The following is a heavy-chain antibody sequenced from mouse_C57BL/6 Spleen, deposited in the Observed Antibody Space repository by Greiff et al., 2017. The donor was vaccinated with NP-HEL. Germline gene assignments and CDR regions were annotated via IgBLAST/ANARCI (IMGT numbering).Heavy chain of an antibody. Sequence: EVKVVESGEGLVKPGGSLKLSCAASGFTFSSYAMSWVRQTPEKRLEWVAYISSGGDYIYYADTVKGRFTISRDNARNTLYLQMSSLKSEDTAMYYCTRVGYYGNYDYWGQGTTLTVSS. J-gene: IGHJ2*01. CDR3: TRVGYYGNYDY. D-gene: IGHD2-1*01. CDR1: GFTFSSYA. V-gene: IGHV5-9-1*02. CDR2: ISSGGDYI.